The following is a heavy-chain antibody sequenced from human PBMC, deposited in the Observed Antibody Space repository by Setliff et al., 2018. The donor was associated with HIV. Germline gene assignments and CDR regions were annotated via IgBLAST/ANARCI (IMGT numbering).Heavy chain of an antibody. J-gene: IGHJ4*02. CDR2: IYYSGST. D-gene: IGHD6-19*01. CDR3: ARDRGSGWTSPFDY. Sequence: PSETLSLTCAVSAYSISSGYYWGWIRQPPGKGLEWIGSIYYSGSTYYNPSLKSRVTISVDTSKNQFYLKLSSVTAADTAVYYCARDRGSGWTSPFDYWGQGTLVTVSS. CDR1: AYSISSGYY. V-gene: IGHV4-38-2*02.